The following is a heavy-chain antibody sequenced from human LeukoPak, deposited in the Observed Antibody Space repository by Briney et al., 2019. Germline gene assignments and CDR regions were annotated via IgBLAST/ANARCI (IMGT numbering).Heavy chain of an antibody. Sequence: SETLSLTCTVSGGSISSGSYYWSWIRQPAGKGLEWIGHIYTNGSTNYNPSLKSRVTISVDTSKNQFSLKLSSVTAADTAVYYCARPSYYMDVWGKGTTVTVSS. V-gene: IGHV4-61*09. CDR3: ARPSYYMDV. J-gene: IGHJ6*03. CDR1: GGSISSGSYY. CDR2: IYTNGST.